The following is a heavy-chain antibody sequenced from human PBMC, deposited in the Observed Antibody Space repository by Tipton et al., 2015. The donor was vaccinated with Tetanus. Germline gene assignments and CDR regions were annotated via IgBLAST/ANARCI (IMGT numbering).Heavy chain of an antibody. D-gene: IGHD3-9*01. Sequence: TLSLTCAVSGESFSGHYWSWIRQAPGKGLEWIGYIFYAGSTNSNPSLKSRVTISVDKAKNQFSLKLTSVTAADTAVYYCARATEHDIMTGYDNWGPGTQVTVSS. J-gene: IGHJ4*02. CDR2: IFYAGST. CDR1: GESFSGHY. CDR3: ARATEHDIMTGYDN. V-gene: IGHV4-59*11.